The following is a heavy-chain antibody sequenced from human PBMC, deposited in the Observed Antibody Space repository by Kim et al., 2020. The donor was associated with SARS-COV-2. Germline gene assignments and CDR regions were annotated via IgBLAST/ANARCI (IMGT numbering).Heavy chain of an antibody. Sequence: SETLSLTCAVYGGSFSGYYWRWIRQPPGKGLEWIGEINHSGSTNYNPSLKSRVTISVETSKNQFSLKLSSVTAADTAVYYCARWVPLQGYYAMDVWGQGTTVTVSS. J-gene: IGHJ6*02. D-gene: IGHD4-4*01. V-gene: IGHV4-34*01. CDR1: GGSFSGYY. CDR3: ARWVPLQGYYAMDV. CDR2: INHSGST.